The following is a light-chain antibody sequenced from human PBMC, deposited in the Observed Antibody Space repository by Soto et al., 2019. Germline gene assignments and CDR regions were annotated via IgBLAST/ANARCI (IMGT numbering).Light chain of an antibody. CDR1: SSDVGGYNY. CDR2: EVS. Sequence: QSVLTQPASVSGSPGQPITISCTGTSSDVGGYNYVSWYQQHPGKAPKLMIYEVSNRPSGVSNRFSGSKSGNTASLTISGLQAEDEADYYCSSYTSSSTLDWVFGGGTKLTVL. V-gene: IGLV2-14*01. J-gene: IGLJ3*02. CDR3: SSYTSSSTLDWV.